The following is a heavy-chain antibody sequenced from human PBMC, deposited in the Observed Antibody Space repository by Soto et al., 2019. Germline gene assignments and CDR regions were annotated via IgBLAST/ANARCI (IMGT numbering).Heavy chain of an antibody. D-gene: IGHD5-12*01. V-gene: IGHV3-30-3*01. Sequence: QVQLVESGGGVVQPGSSLRLSCAASGFTFTSFGFHWVRQAPGRGLEWVAGISYDGTHKYVAASVKGGFTVSRDKSKNTVFLQLVGLRPDDTAIYSCARESMVAPRAFDYWGQGTLVTVSS. CDR2: ISYDGTHK. CDR3: ARESMVAPRAFDY. J-gene: IGHJ4*02. CDR1: GFTFTSFG.